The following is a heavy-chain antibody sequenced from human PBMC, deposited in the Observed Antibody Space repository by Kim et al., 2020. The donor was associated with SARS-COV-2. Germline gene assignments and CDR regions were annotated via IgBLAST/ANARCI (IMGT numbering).Heavy chain of an antibody. D-gene: IGHD3-3*01. CDR3: ARDESYYDFWSGYYYYYGMDV. Sequence: SETLSLTCTVSGGSISSYYWSWIRQPPGKGLEWIGYIYYSGSTNYNPSLKSRVTISVDTSKNQFSLKLCSVTAADTAVYYCARDESYYDFWSGYYYYYGMDVWGQGTTVTVSS. CDR1: GGSISSYY. CDR2: IYYSGST. J-gene: IGHJ6*02. V-gene: IGHV4-59*01.